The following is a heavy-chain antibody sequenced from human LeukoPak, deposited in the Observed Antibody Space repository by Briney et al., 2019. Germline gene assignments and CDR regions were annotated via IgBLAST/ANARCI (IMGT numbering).Heavy chain of an antibody. CDR1: GFTFSSYS. D-gene: IGHD6-13*01. CDR3: ARDGAAAVYDAFDI. CDR2: ISSSSSTI. V-gene: IGHV3-48*01. Sequence: GGSLRLSCAASGFTFSSYSMNWVRQAPGKGLEWVSYISSSSSTIYYADSVKGRFTISRDNAKNSLYLQMNSLRAEGTAVYYCARDGAAAVYDAFDIWGQGTMVTVSS. J-gene: IGHJ3*02.